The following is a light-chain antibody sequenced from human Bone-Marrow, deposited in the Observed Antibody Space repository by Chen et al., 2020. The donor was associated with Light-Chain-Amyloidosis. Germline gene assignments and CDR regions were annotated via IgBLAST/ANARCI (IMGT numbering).Light chain of an antibody. J-gene: IGLJ3*02. CDR1: SSNIGKNY. Sequence: QSALTQPPSLSAAPGQHVTIPCSGSSSNIGKNYVSWYQQHPGTAPKLLIYDSNKRPSGIPDRFSGTQSRTSAALGITGLQTGDEADYYCGAWDVSLSGRVFGGGTRLTVL. CDR2: DSN. V-gene: IGLV1-51*01. CDR3: GAWDVSLSGRV.